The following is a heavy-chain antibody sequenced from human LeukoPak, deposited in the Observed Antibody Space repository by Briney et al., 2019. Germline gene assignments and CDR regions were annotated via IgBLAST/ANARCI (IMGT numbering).Heavy chain of an antibody. J-gene: IGHJ4*02. CDR2: INPGNGNT. CDR1: GFTFTSYA. V-gene: IGHV1-3*01. Sequence: PGRSLRLSCAASGFTFTSYAVHWVRQAPGQSLEWMGWINPGNGNTEYSQKFQGRVTITRDTSASTAYTELSGLRSEDTAVYYCARYYGSGSYDYWGQGTLVTVSS. CDR3: ARYYGSGSYDY. D-gene: IGHD3-10*01.